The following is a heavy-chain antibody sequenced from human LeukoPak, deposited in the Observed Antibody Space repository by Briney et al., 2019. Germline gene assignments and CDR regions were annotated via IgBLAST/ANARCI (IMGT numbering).Heavy chain of an antibody. V-gene: IGHV4-34*01. CDR3: AGGRRVVPAAIRGAFDI. Sequence: PSETLSLTCAVYGGSFSGYYWSWIRQPPGKGLEWIGEINHSGSTNYNPSLKSRVTISVDTSTNQFSLRLSSVTAADTAVYYCAGGRRVVPAAIRGAFDIWGQGTMVTVSS. CDR2: INHSGST. CDR1: GGSFSGYY. D-gene: IGHD2-2*01. J-gene: IGHJ3*02.